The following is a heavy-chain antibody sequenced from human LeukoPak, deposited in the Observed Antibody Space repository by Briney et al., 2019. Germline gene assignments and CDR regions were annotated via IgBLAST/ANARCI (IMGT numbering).Heavy chain of an antibody. J-gene: IGHJ4*02. D-gene: IGHD2-2*01. CDR1: GGSFSSHF. CDR2: INESGDT. CDR3: ARVVGIAVIPGATEDNYFDT. V-gene: IGHV4-34*01. Sequence: SETLSLTCGVTGGSFSSHFWAWIRHSPAKGLEWIGEINESGDTDYNPSLNSRAEISTDTSRGHFSLTLTSVSAADTAIYYCARVVGIAVIPGATEDNYFDTWGQGTLVTVSS.